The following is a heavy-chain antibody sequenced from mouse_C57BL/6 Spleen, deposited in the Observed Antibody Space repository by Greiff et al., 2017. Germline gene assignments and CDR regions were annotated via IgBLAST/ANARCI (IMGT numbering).Heavy chain of an antibody. Sequence: VKLQQSGPELVKPGASVKISCKASGYAFSSSWMNWVKQRPGKGLEWIGRIYPGDGDTNYNGKFKGKATLTADKSSSTAYMQLSSLTSEDSAVYFCAGYYGYFDGWGTGTTVTVSS. J-gene: IGHJ1*03. V-gene: IGHV1-82*01. CDR2: IYPGDGDT. CDR1: GYAFSSSW. CDR3: AGYYGYFDG. D-gene: IGHD2-2*01.